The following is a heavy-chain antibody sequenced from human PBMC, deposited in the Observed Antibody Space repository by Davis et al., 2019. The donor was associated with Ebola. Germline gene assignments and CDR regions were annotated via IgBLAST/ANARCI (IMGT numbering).Heavy chain of an antibody. CDR1: GYSISSGYY. CDR3: ARVAVRAYYHYMDV. D-gene: IGHD4-17*01. CDR2: IYRSGST. Sequence: LTCSVSGYSISSGYYWGWIRQTPGEGLEWIGSIYRSGSTYYNPSLKSRVTISVDTSKNQFSLNLSSVTAADTAVYYCARVAVRAYYHYMDVWGNGTTVTVSS. J-gene: IGHJ6*03. V-gene: IGHV4-38-2*02.